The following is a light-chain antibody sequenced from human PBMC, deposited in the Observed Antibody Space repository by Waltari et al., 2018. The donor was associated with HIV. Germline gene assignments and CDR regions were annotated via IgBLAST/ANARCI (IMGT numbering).Light chain of an antibody. CDR1: ISDVGTFDY. Sequence: QSALTQPASVSGSPGQSITISCTGTISDVGTFDYVSWYQQHPGEAPNLIIYDVSDRPSGVSNRFSGSKSGNTASLTISGLQTEDEALYFCSSYTSSHTLVFGGGTTLTVL. V-gene: IGLV2-14*03. CDR2: DVS. CDR3: SSYTSSHTLV. J-gene: IGLJ3*02.